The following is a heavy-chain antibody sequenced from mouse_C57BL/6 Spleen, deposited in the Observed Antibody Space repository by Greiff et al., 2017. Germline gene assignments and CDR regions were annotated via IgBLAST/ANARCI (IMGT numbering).Heavy chain of an antibody. J-gene: IGHJ4*01. Sequence: QVQLQQSGAELARPGASVKLSCKASGYTFTSYGISWVKQRTGQGLEWIGEIYPRSGNTYYNEKFKGKATLTADKSSSTAYMELRSLTSEDSAVYFCARGGYSNIYARDYWGQGTSVTVSS. CDR1: GYTFTSYG. D-gene: IGHD2-5*01. V-gene: IGHV1-81*01. CDR3: ARGGYSNIYARDY. CDR2: IYPRSGNT.